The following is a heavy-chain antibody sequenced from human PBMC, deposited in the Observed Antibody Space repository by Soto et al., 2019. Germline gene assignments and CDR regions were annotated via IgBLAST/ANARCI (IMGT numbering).Heavy chain of an antibody. J-gene: IGHJ6*03. Sequence: EVQLVESGGGLVQPGVSLRLSCATSGFILSDCAMNWVRQAPGKGLDWVSYISSSSSVIDYADSVKGRFTVSRDNARNPLYLQMNSLRAEDTAVYYCARDLSWGSNWYYYMDVWGKGTTVTVSS. V-gene: IGHV3-48*01. CDR3: ARDLSWGSNWYYYMDV. CDR1: GFILSDCA. CDR2: ISSSSSVI. D-gene: IGHD7-27*01.